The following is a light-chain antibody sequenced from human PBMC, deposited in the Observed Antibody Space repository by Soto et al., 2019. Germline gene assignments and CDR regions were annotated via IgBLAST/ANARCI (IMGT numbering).Light chain of an antibody. Sequence: EIVLTQSPGTLSLSPGERATLSCRASQSIHINYLAWYQQKPGQTPRLLIYGTSSRATGIPDRFSGSGSGTDFTLTIGRLEPEDFAVYYCHQYGISPYTFGQGTKLEIK. CDR2: GTS. J-gene: IGKJ2*01. CDR3: HQYGISPYT. CDR1: QSIHINY. V-gene: IGKV3-20*01.